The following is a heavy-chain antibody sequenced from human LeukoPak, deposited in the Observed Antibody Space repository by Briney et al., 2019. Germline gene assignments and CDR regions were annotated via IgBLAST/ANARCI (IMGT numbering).Heavy chain of an antibody. V-gene: IGHV4-39*07. Sequence: PSETLSLTCTVSGGSISSSSYYWGWIRQPQGKGLEWIGSISYSGSTYYNPSLKSRVTISVDTSKNQFSLKLSSVTAADTAVYYCARGYCSGGSCYSYYYYNYMDVWGKGTTVTVSS. D-gene: IGHD2-15*01. CDR2: ISYSGST. J-gene: IGHJ6*03. CDR3: ARGYCSGGSCYSYYYYNYMDV. CDR1: GGSISSSSYY.